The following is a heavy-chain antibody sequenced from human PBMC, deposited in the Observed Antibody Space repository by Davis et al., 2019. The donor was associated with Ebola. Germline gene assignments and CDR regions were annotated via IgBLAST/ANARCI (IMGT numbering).Heavy chain of an antibody. D-gene: IGHD6-25*01. CDR1: GFTFSNYY. CDR3: ARGSVWPDY. J-gene: IGHJ4*02. V-gene: IGHV3-33*08. Sequence: GGSLRLSCAASGFTFSNYYLHWVRQSPGKGLEWVAHVWYNGGNQYYANSVEGRFTVSRDNSKNTLYLQMDSLRAEDTALYYCARGSVWPDYWGRGTLVTVSS. CDR2: VWYNGGNQ.